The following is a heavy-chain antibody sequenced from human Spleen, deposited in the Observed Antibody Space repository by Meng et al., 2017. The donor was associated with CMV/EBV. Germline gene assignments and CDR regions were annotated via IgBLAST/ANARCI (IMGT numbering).Heavy chain of an antibody. J-gene: IGHJ4*02. Sequence: SETLSLTCAVYGGSFSGYYWSWIRQPPGKGLEWIGYIHHSGSTHYNPSLKSRVTISIDTSKNQFSLKPRSVTAADTAVYSCAGSSGKYYPNNYWGQGTLVTVSS. CDR2: IHHSGST. D-gene: IGHD3-10*01. CDR1: GGSFSGYY. CDR3: AGSSGKYYPNNY. V-gene: IGHV4-34*01.